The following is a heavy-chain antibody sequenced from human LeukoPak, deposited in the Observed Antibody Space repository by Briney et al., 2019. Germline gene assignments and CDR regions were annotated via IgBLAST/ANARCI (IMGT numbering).Heavy chain of an antibody. CDR1: GFTFNNYG. V-gene: IGHV3-30*02. Sequence: PGGSLRLSCAASGFTFNNYGMHWVRQAPGKGLEWVAFIRYDGRNKYYADSVKGRFTISRDNSNNMLYLQMNSLRAEDTAVYYCAKKAHYDAYAKYFDYWGQGTLVTVSS. J-gene: IGHJ4*02. D-gene: IGHD4-17*01. CDR2: IRYDGRNK. CDR3: AKKAHYDAYAKYFDY.